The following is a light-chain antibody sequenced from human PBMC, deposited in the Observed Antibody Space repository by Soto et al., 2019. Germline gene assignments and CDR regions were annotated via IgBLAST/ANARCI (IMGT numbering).Light chain of an antibody. CDR3: QQYFTYSWT. CDR1: QSITTY. V-gene: IGKV1-5*01. J-gene: IGKJ1*01. Sequence: IQMTQSPSALSAFVGDTVTVTCRASQSITTYLAWYQHRPGRAPKLLMYDASTLDSGVPSRFSGSGSGTEFTLTISSLQPEDFATYYCQQYFTYSWTFGQGTKAEIK. CDR2: DAS.